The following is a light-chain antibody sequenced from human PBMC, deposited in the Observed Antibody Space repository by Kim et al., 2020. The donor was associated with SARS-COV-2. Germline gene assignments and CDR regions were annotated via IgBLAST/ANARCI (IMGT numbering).Light chain of an antibody. Sequence: DIVMTQSPDSLAVSLGERATINCKSSQSVLYISNSKNYLAWYQQKPGQRPKLLIYWASTRESGVPDRFSGSGSGTDFTLTISSLQAGDVAVYYCQQYYSSPRTFGQGTTVDIK. CDR3: QQYYSSPRT. CDR2: WAS. J-gene: IGKJ1*01. V-gene: IGKV4-1*01. CDR1: QSVLYISNSKNY.